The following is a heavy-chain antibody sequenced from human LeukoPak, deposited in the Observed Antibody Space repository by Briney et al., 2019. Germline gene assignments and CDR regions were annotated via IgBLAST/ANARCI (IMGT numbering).Heavy chain of an antibody. Sequence: SETLSLTCTVSGYSISSGYYWGWIRQPPGKGLEWIGSIYHSGSTYYNPSLKSRVTISVDTSKNQFSLKLSSVTAADTAVYYCARHVNSYGLRGDAFDIWGQGTMVTVSS. D-gene: IGHD5-18*01. V-gene: IGHV4-38-2*02. CDR3: ARHVNSYGLRGDAFDI. J-gene: IGHJ3*02. CDR2: IYHSGST. CDR1: GYSISSGYY.